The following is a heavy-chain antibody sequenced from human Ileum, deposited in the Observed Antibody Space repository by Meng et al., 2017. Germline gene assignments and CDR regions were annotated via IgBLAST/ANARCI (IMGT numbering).Heavy chain of an antibody. Sequence: EVQLLESGGGFVQPVGSLRLSCTASGFTFSSYGMSGVRQAPGKGLEWVSGLSGNSNTYYAESVMGRFAISRENSKNTLYLQMNSLKAEDTAVYYCARGIGTHGRYYSDYWGQGTLVTVSS. CDR1: GFTFSSYG. CDR3: ARGIGTHGRYYSDY. J-gene: IGHJ4*02. CDR2: LSGNSNT. D-gene: IGHD3-9*01. V-gene: IGHV3-23*03.